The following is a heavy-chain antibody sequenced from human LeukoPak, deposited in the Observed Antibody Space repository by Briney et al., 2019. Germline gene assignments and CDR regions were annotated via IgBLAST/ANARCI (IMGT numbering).Heavy chain of an antibody. CDR1: GFTFSSYS. CDR3: ARAGVRCGYSYGYYFDY. Sequence: PGGSLRLSCAASGFTFSSYSMNWVRQAPGKGLEWVSSISSSSSYIYYADSVKGRFTISKDNAKNSLYLQMNSLRAEDTAVYYCARAGVRCGYSYGYYFDYWGQGTLVTVSS. D-gene: IGHD5-18*01. CDR2: ISSSSSYI. V-gene: IGHV3-21*01. J-gene: IGHJ4*02.